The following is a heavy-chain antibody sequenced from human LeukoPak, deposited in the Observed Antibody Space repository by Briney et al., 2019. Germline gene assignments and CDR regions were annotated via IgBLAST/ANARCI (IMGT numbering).Heavy chain of an antibody. CDR2: IYTSGST. D-gene: IGHD3-22*01. Sequence: PSETLSLTCTVSGGSISSYYWSWIRQPAGKGLEWIGRIYTSGSTNYNPSLKSRVTMSVDTSKNQFSLKLSSVTAADTAVYYCAREETYYYDSSGYSENWFDPWGQGTLVTVSS. CDR3: AREETYYYDSSGYSENWFDP. V-gene: IGHV4-4*07. CDR1: GGSISSYY. J-gene: IGHJ5*02.